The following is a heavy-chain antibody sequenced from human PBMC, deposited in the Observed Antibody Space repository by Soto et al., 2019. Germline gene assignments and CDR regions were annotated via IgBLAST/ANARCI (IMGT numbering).Heavy chain of an antibody. CDR2: IKSRTDGGTT. CDR3: TTDLNAKLWVGESYQYGVEV. J-gene: IGHJ6*02. CDR1: GFTFSSGW. D-gene: IGHD3-10*01. Sequence: EVQLVESGGGLVKPGGSLRLSCVASGFTFSSGWMNWVRQAPGKGLEWVGRIKSRTDGGTTDYAAPVKGRFTISRDDSKNTLYLQMNTLKTEDTAVYYCTTDLNAKLWVGESYQYGVEVWGQGTTVTVSS. V-gene: IGHV3-15*07.